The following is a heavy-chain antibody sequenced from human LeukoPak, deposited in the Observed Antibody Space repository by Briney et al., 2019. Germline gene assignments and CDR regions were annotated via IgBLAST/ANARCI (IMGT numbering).Heavy chain of an antibody. CDR3: ARDRYQLPYYYYGMDV. D-gene: IGHD2-2*01. Sequence: SETLSLTCTVSGGSISSGGYYWSWIRQHPGKGLEWIGYSYYSGSTYYNPSLKSRVTISVDTSKNQFSLKLSSVTAADTAVYYCARDRYQLPYYYYGMDVWGQGTTVTVSS. J-gene: IGHJ6*02. CDR2: SYYSGST. CDR1: GGSISSGGYY. V-gene: IGHV4-31*03.